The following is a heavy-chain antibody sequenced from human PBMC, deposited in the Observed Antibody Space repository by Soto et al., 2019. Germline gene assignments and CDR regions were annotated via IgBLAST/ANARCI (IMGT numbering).Heavy chain of an antibody. CDR1: GFTFRSYA. V-gene: IGHV3-23*01. J-gene: IGHJ5*02. CDR3: AKEVFIITNWFDP. CDR2: ISGSGGST. Sequence: PGGSLRLSCAASGFTFRSYAMSWVRQSPGKGLEWVSAISGSGGSTYYADSVKGRSTISRDNSKNTLYLQMNSLRAEDTAVYYCAKEVFIITNWFDPWGKGTLVTVPS. D-gene: IGHD3-10*01.